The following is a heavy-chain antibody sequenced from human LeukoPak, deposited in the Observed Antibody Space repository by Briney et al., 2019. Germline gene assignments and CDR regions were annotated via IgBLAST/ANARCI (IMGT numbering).Heavy chain of an antibody. D-gene: IGHD2-21*02. V-gene: IGHV1-2*02. J-gene: IGHJ5*01. CDR3: ARMDLDGGDSIGFDS. CDR2: INPNIGDA. Sequence: GASVKVSCKASGYTFTGYFMHWVRQAPGQGLEWMGWINPNIGDASYAQKSQGRVTMTRDRSINTAYMELSRLTSDDTAVYYCARMDLDGGDSIGFDSWGQGTLVTVSS. CDR1: GYTFTGYF.